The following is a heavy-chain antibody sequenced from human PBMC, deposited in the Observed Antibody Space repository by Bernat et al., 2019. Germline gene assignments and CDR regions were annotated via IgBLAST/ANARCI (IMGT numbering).Heavy chain of an antibody. CDR2: ISSDGANK. J-gene: IGHJ5*02. CDR1: GFTFTSYA. D-gene: IGHD6-19*01. Sequence: QVQLVESGGGVVQPGGSLRLSCAASGFTFTSYAMHWVRQAPGKGLEWVAVISSDGANKNNADSVKGRFTVSRDNSNNTMYLQMNSLRPEDTAMYYCGRGWYDDAWGRGTLVTVSS. CDR3: GRGWYDDA. V-gene: IGHV3-30*02.